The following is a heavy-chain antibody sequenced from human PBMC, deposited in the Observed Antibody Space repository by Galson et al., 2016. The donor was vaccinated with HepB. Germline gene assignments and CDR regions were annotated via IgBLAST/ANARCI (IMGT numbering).Heavy chain of an antibody. V-gene: IGHV3-53*01. Sequence: SPRLSCAASGFTVSNNYMNWVRQAPGKGLEWVSTIYSAGDTYYADSVKGRFLISRDNSKNTLYLQMNSLKAEDTAVYYCAREGDSGTSHHYYYGMDVWGQGTTVTVSS. CDR1: GFTVSNNY. CDR2: IYSAGDT. CDR3: AREGDSGTSHHYYYGMDV. D-gene: IGHD3-10*01. J-gene: IGHJ6*02.